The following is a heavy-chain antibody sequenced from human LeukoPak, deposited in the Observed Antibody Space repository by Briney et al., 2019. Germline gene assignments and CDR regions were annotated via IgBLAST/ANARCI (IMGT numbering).Heavy chain of an antibody. J-gene: IGHJ4*02. D-gene: IGHD3-10*01. CDR2: IYYSGTT. Sequence: PSETLSLTCTVSGGSISSGGYCWSWIRQPPGKGLEWIGYIYYSGTTTYNPSLKSRVTISLDTSKKQFSLKLSSVTAADTAVYYCARLRLVMEVRGAPLFDYWGQGTLVTVSS. V-gene: IGHV4-61*08. CDR3: ARLRLVMEVRGAPLFDY. CDR1: GGSISSGGYC.